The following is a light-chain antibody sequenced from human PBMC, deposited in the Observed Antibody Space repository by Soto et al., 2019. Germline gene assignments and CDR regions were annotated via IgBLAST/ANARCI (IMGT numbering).Light chain of an antibody. V-gene: IGLV1-40*01. J-gene: IGLJ3*02. CDR1: SSNIGAGYD. CDR2: GNN. Sequence: QSVLTQPPSVSGAPGQRVTISCTGSSSNIGAGYDVHWYQQLPGTAPKLLIYGNNNRPSGVPDRFSGSKSGTSASLAITGLQAGDEADYYCQSYDRSLSVLFGGGTKVTVL. CDR3: QSYDRSLSVL.